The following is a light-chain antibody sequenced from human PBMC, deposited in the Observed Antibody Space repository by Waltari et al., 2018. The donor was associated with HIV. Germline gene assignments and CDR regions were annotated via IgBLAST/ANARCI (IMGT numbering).Light chain of an antibody. V-gene: IGLV3-1*01. CDR2: EDT. Sequence: SYELIQPPSVSVSLGQTASITCSGDELGTVYASWYQQKPGQSPVLIIYEDTRRPSGIPERFSGSNSGNTATLTISGTQVMDEADYYCQGWLSGTAVFGGGTTLTVL. CDR1: ELGTVY. CDR3: QGWLSGTAV. J-gene: IGLJ2*01.